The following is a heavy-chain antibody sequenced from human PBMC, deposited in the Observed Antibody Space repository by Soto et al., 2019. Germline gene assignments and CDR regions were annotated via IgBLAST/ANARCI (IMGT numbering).Heavy chain of an antibody. J-gene: IGHJ3*02. D-gene: IGHD5-18*01. CDR3: AIDSKVTLLAFDI. CDR2: ISYDGSKK. V-gene: IGHV3-30-3*01. Sequence: QVQLVESGGGVVQPGRSLRLSCAASGFTFSSYAMHWVRQAPGKGLEWVAVISYDGSKKYYADSVKGRFTISRDNSKNTLYLQMNTLRSEDMAVYYCAIDSKVTLLAFDIWGQGTMVTVSS. CDR1: GFTFSSYA.